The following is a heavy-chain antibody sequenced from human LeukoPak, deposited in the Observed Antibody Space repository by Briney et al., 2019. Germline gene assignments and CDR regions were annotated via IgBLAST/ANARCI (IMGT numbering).Heavy chain of an antibody. D-gene: IGHD3-22*01. CDR2: IYPNNSDS. Sequence: GAALKTSYKASGYTFTNYCVGWVRQLPGKGLEWMGTIYPNNSDSRYNPSFRGQVTISVARSITTAYLLWKSLKASDTAIYYCALSNEDFDSAGYFDYWGQGTLVTVSS. CDR3: ALSNEDFDSAGYFDY. J-gene: IGHJ4*02. V-gene: IGHV5-51*01. CDR1: GYTFTNYC.